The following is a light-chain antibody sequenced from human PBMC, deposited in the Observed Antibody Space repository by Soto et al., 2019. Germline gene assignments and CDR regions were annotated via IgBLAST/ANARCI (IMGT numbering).Light chain of an antibody. CDR2: GAS. CDR1: QSVAYN. V-gene: IGKV3-15*01. J-gene: IGKJ2*01. Sequence: EILMTQSPVTLSVSPGESATLSCRASQSVAYNLAWYQQKPGQAPRLLIYGASTRATDIPARFSGSGFATEFTLTINSLQSEDFAVYYCQQYNDWPPYTFGQGTKLHIK. CDR3: QQYNDWPPYT.